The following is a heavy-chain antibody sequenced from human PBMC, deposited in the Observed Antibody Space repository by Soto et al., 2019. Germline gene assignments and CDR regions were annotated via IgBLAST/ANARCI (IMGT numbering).Heavy chain of an antibody. CDR3: ARVRHSRYDRDFDY. Sequence: SETLSLTCAVSGGSISSSNWWSWVRQPPGKGLEWIGEIYHSGSTNYNPSLKSRVTISVDKSKNQFSLKLSSVTAADTAVYYCARVRHSRYDRDFDYWGQGTLVTVSS. J-gene: IGHJ4*02. D-gene: IGHD6-13*01. CDR2: IYHSGST. CDR1: GGSISSSNW. V-gene: IGHV4-4*02.